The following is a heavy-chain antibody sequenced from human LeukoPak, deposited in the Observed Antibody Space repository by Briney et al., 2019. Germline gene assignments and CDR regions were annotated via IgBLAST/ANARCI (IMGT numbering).Heavy chain of an antibody. CDR3: GRYGASSNPSSGWYGVDY. V-gene: IGHV3-7*01. J-gene: IGHJ4*02. Sequence: PGGSLRLSCAASGFTLGSYWMSWVRQAPGKGLEWVANIKQDGSEKYYVDSVKGRFTISRDNAKNSLYLQMNSLRAEDTAVYYCGRYGASSNPSSGWYGVDYWGQGTLVTVSS. CDR2: IKQDGSEK. D-gene: IGHD6-19*01. CDR1: GFTLGSYW.